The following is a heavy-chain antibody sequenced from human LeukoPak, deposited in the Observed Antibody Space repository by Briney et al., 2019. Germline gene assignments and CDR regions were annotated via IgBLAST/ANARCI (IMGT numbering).Heavy chain of an antibody. J-gene: IGHJ2*01. CDR1: GGSISSGVYY. CDR2: IYYSGSA. V-gene: IGHV4-31*03. D-gene: IGHD3-22*01. Sequence: SQTLSLTCTVSGGSISSGVYYWNWIRQHPGKCLGWIGYIYYSGSAYYNLSLKSRVTISVDTSKNQFSLKLSSVTAADTAVYYCARGRDYYDPHPFYWHFDLWGRGTLVTVSS. CDR3: ARGRDYYDPHPFYWHFDL.